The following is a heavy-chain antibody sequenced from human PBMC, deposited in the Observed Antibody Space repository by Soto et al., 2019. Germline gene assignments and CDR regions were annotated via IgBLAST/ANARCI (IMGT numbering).Heavy chain of an antibody. V-gene: IGHV5-51*01. D-gene: IGHD1-20*01. CDR2: IYPGDSDT. Sequence: PGESLKISCKGSGYSFTSYWIGRVRQMPGKGLEWMGIIYPGDSDTRYSPSFQGQVTISADKSISTAYLQWSSLKASDTAMYYCARHYPNDWYNWNPRPTYFDYWGQGTLVTVSS. CDR3: ARHYPNDWYNWNPRPTYFDY. J-gene: IGHJ4*02. CDR1: GYSFTSYW.